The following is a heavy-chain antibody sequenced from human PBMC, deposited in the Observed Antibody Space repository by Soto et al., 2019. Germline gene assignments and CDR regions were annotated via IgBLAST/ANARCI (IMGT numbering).Heavy chain of an antibody. CDR3: ARDLHRGYYGSGSYYNGY. D-gene: IGHD3-10*01. J-gene: IGHJ4*02. V-gene: IGHV3-33*01. Sequence: GGSLRLSCAASGFTFSSYGMHWVRQAPGKGLEWVAVIWYDGSNKYYADSVKGRFTISRDNSKNTLYLQMNSLRAEDTAVYYCARDLHRGYYGSGSYYNGYWGQGTLVTVSS. CDR1: GFTFSSYG. CDR2: IWYDGSNK.